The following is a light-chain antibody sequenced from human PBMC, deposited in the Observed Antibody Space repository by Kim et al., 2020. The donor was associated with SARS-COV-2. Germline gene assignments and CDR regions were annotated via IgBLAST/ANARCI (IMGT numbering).Light chain of an antibody. V-gene: IGLV4-60*03. CDR3: ETKGV. CDR2: LEGSGSY. Sequence: QPVLTQSSSASGSLGSSVKLTCTLSSGHSNYIIAWHQKQTGKAPRFLMKLEGSGSYIRGSGVPDRFSGSSSGADRSLTISNVQSEDEGDYYCETKGVFGGETKVTVL. CDR1: SGHSNYI. J-gene: IGLJ3*02.